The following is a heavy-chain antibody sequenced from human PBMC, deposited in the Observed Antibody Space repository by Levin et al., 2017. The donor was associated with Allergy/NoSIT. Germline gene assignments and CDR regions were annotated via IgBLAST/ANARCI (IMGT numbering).Heavy chain of an antibody. CDR2: IKQDGSEK. D-gene: IGHD2-8*02. J-gene: IGHJ4*02. Sequence: GGSLRLSCVACGFTFSSFWMSWARQAPGKGLEWVANIKQDGSEKYSVDSVKGRFTISRDNAKNSLYLQMNSLRAEDTAVYYCARVPPRGVYADYWGQGTLVTVSS. CDR1: GFTFSSFW. V-gene: IGHV3-7*04. CDR3: ARVPPRGVYADY.